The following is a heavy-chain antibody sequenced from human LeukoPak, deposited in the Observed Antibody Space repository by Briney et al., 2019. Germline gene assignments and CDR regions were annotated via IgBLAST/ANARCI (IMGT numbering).Heavy chain of an antibody. D-gene: IGHD6-13*01. CDR3: ASELTSRWIDY. Sequence: SETLSLTCAVYGGSFSSYSWSWIRQPPGKGLQWIGEINHSGSTNYNPSLKSRVTISLDTSKNQVSLKLNSVTAADTAVYYCASELTSRWIDYWGQGTLVTVSS. CDR2: INHSGST. J-gene: IGHJ4*02. V-gene: IGHV4-34*01. CDR1: GGSFSSYS.